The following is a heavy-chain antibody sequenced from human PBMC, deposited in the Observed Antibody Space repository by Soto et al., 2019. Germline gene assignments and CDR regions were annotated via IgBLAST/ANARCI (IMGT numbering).Heavy chain of an antibody. CDR3: ASGQRGFS. J-gene: IGHJ5*02. Sequence: EVQMVESGGGLVQPGRSLRLSCTASGFTFGDNAVSWFRQAPGKGLEWVAIMRSKTYGGPTEYAASVKGRFTISIDDSKTIAYLQMNSLKIEDTAMYYCASGQRGFSLGQGTLVTVSS. V-gene: IGHV3-49*03. CDR2: MRSKTYGGPT. CDR1: GFTFGDNA. D-gene: IGHD3-10*01.